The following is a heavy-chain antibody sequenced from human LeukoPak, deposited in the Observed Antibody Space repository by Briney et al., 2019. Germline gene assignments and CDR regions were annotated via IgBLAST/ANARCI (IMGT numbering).Heavy chain of an antibody. CDR3: ARDGEPGLWFCDY. V-gene: IGHV3-7*01. CDR2: IKQDGSEK. Sequence: GGSLRLSCAASGFTFSSYWMSWVRQAPGKGLEWVANIKQDGSEKYYVDSVKGRFTISKDNAKNSLYLQMNSLRAEDTAVYYCARDGEPGLWFCDYWGQGTLVTVSS. J-gene: IGHJ4*02. D-gene: IGHD3-10*01. CDR1: GFTFSSYW.